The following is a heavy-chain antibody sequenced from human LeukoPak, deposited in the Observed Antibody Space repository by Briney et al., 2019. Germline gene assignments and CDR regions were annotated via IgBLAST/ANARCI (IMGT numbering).Heavy chain of an antibody. CDR1: GGTFSSYA. Sequence: SVKVSCKASGGTFSSYAISWVRQAPGQGLEWMGGIIPIFGTANYAQKFQGRVTITTDESTSTAYMELSSLRSEDTAVYYCARGERFLEWLLLDYWGQGTLVTVSS. D-gene: IGHD3-3*01. CDR2: IIPIFGTA. J-gene: IGHJ4*02. CDR3: ARGERFLEWLLLDY. V-gene: IGHV1-69*05.